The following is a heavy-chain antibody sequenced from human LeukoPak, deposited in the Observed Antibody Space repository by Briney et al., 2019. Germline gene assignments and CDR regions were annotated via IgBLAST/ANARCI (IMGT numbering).Heavy chain of an antibody. J-gene: IGHJ3*01. D-gene: IGHD3-10*01. CDR3: ARHGGSGSYFHHQRSFDL. CDR2: MHYSGNK. CDR1: GGSIGNYY. Sequence: SEPLSLTCIVSGGSIGNYYWSWIRQPPGRGLEWVAYMHYSGNKNCSPSLKSRATVSIDTSQNQFSLTVDSVTAADTAVYFCARHGGSGSYFHHQRSFDLWGHGTVVIVSS. V-gene: IGHV4-59*08.